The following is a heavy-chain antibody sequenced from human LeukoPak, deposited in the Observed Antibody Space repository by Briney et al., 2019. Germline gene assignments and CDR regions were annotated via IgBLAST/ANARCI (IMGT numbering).Heavy chain of an antibody. Sequence: AASVKVSCKASGGTFSSYAISWVRQAPGQGLEWMERIIPILGIANYAQRFQGRVTITADKSTSTAYMELSSLRSDDTAVYYCARVWGSRDNWFDPWGQGTLVTVSS. CDR1: GGTFSSYA. D-gene: IGHD7-27*01. J-gene: IGHJ5*02. CDR3: ARVWGSRDNWFDP. CDR2: IIPILGIA. V-gene: IGHV1-69*04.